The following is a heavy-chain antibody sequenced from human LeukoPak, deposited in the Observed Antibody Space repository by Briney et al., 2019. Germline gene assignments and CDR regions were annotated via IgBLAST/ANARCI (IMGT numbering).Heavy chain of an antibody. V-gene: IGHV1-2*02. CDR3: ARRSSPPGRGLGY. CDR1: GYTFADYF. Sequence: ASVKVSCKASGYTFADYFIHWVRQAPGQGLEWMGSINPNSGGTNFAQKFQGRVTMTRDMSINTAHMELSNLKSDDTAVYYCARRSSPPGRGLGYWGQGTLVTVSS. D-gene: IGHD6-13*01. J-gene: IGHJ4*02. CDR2: INPNSGGT.